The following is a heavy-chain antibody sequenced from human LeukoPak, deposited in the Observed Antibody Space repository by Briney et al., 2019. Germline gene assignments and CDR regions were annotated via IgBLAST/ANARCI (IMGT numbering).Heavy chain of an antibody. CDR3: ARDPATYYYDSSGTTKEY. CDR2: ISSSSSYI. CDR1: GFTFSSYS. D-gene: IGHD3-22*01. V-gene: IGHV3-21*01. J-gene: IGHJ4*02. Sequence: GGSLRLSCAASGFTFSSYSMNWVRQAPGKGLEWVSSISSSSSYIYYADSVKGRFTISRDNAKNSLYLQMNSLRAEDTAVYYCARDPATYYYDSSGTTKEYWGQGTLVTVSS.